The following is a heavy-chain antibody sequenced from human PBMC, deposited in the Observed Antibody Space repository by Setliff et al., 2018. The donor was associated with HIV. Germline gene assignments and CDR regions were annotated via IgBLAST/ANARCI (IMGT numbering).Heavy chain of an antibody. J-gene: IGHJ6*02. CDR3: AKTYNWNDVHYYYMDV. CDR1: GFTFSNYA. Sequence: GGSLRLSCAASGFTFSNYAMSWVRQAPGKGLEWVSGISGSAGTTYYADSVKGRFTISRDNSKNTLYLQMNSLRAEDTAVYYCAKTYNWNDVHYYYMDVWGQGSLVTVSS. D-gene: IGHD1-1*01. CDR2: ISGSAGTT. V-gene: IGHV3-23*01.